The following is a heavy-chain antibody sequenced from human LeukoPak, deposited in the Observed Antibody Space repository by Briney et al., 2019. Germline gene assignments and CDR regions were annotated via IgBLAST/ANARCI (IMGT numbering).Heavy chain of an antibody. CDR1: GFTFDDYA. D-gene: IGHD3-22*01. V-gene: IGHV3-9*01. CDR2: ISWNSGSI. Sequence: GRSLRLSCAASGFTFDDYAIHWVRQAPGKGLEWVSGISWNSGSIGYADSVKGRFTISRDNAKNSLYLQMNSLRAEDTASYYCAKDLGRYYYDSSGYYDAFDIWGQGTMVTVSS. J-gene: IGHJ3*02. CDR3: AKDLGRYYYDSSGYYDAFDI.